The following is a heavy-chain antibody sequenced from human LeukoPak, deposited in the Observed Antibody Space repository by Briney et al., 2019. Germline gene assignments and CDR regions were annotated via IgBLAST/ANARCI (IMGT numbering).Heavy chain of an antibody. CDR3: AGGYSYGSSLITMVRGVIYYGMDV. Sequence: SVKVSCKASGGTFSSHAISWVRQAPGQGLEWMGGIIPIFGTANYAQKFQGRVTITADESTSTAYMELSSLRSEDTAVYYCAGGYSYGSSLITMVRGVIYYGMDVWGQGTTVTVSS. V-gene: IGHV1-69*13. D-gene: IGHD3-10*01. CDR2: IIPIFGTA. J-gene: IGHJ6*02. CDR1: GGTFSSHA.